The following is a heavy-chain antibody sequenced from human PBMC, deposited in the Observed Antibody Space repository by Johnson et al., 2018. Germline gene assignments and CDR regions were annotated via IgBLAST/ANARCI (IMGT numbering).Heavy chain of an antibody. Sequence: VQLVQSGGGLVQPGGSLRLSCAASGFTFSSYWMSWVRQAPGKGLEWVANIKQDGSAKYYVDSVKGRFTISRDNAKNALYLQMNSLRAEDTAVSYCARPNTAMVYYYYGMDVWGQGTTVTVSS. CDR3: ARPNTAMVYYYYGMDV. D-gene: IGHD5-18*01. J-gene: IGHJ6*02. V-gene: IGHV3-7*01. CDR2: IKQDGSAK. CDR1: GFTFSSYW.